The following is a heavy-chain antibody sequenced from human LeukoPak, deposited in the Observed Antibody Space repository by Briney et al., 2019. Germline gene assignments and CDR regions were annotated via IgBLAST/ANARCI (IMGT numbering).Heavy chain of an antibody. J-gene: IGHJ4*02. V-gene: IGHV3-23*01. CDR3: AKDSITYSSSWYVDY. Sequence: PGGSLRLSCAASGFTFSSYAMSWVRQAPGKGLEWVSAISGSGGSTYYADSVKGRFTISRDNSKNTLYLQMNSLRGEDTAVYYCAKDSITYSSSWYVDYWGQGTLVTVSS. D-gene: IGHD6-13*01. CDR2: ISGSGGST. CDR1: GFTFSSYA.